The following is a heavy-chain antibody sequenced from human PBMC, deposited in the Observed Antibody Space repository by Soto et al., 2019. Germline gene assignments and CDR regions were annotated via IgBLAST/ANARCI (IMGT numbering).Heavy chain of an antibody. CDR3: ATDIFRSDNFDY. D-gene: IGHD3-3*02. J-gene: IGHJ4*02. V-gene: IGHV1-24*01. CDR2: FDPEDGET. CDR1: GYTLTELS. Sequence: ASVKVSCKVSGYTLTELSMHWVRQAPGKGLEWMGGFDPEDGETIYAQKFQGRVTMTEDTSTDTAYMELSSLRSEDTAVYYCATDIFRSDNFDYWGQGTLVTVSS.